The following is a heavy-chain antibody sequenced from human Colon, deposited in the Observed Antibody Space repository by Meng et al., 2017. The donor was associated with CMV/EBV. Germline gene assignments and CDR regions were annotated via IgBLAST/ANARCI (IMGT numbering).Heavy chain of an antibody. CDR2: IYRRGST. V-gene: IGHV4-61*01. Sequence: SETLSLTCTVSGDSVTSGYYHWSWIRQPPGKGLEWIGYIYRRGSTNYNPSLKSRVTMSVDTSKNQFSLRLNSVTAADTAVYYCARGRNWFDPWGRGTLVTVSS. CDR3: ARGRNWFDP. CDR1: GDSVTSGYYH. J-gene: IGHJ5*02.